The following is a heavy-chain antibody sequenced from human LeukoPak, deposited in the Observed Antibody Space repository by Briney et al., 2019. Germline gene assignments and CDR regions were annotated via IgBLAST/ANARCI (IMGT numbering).Heavy chain of an antibody. Sequence: PSETLSLTCAVYGGSFSGYYWSWIRQPPGKGLEWIGYIYYSGSTNYNPSLKSRVTISVDTSKNQFSLKLSSVTAADTAVYYCARVGGSHIDYWGQGTLVTVSS. CDR3: ARVGGSHIDY. D-gene: IGHD3-16*01. J-gene: IGHJ4*02. CDR1: GGSFSGYY. V-gene: IGHV4-59*01. CDR2: IYYSGST.